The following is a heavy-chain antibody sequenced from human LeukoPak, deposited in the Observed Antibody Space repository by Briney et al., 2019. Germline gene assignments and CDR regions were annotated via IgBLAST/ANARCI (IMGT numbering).Heavy chain of an antibody. Sequence: GGSLRLSCAASGFTVSSNFMSWVRQAPGKGLEWVCIIYNIGTTYYADSVTGRFTISRANSQNTLYLQMNSLRAEDTDVYYCARWYCTSTSCYYDYWGQGTLVTVSS. D-gene: IGHD2-2*01. V-gene: IGHV3-53*01. J-gene: IGHJ4*02. CDR1: GFTVSSNF. CDR3: ARWYCTSTSCYYDY. CDR2: IYNIGTT.